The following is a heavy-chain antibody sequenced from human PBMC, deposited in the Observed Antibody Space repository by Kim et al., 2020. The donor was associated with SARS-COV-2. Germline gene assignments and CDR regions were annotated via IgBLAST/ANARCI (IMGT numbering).Heavy chain of an antibody. CDR3: AKDGGDYSFDH. V-gene: IGHV3-23*01. J-gene: IGHJ4*02. D-gene: IGHD2-21*01. Sequence: HYADSVKGRFTISRDNSKTTLYLQMNSLRAEDTALYYCAKDGGDYSFDHWGQGTLVSVSS.